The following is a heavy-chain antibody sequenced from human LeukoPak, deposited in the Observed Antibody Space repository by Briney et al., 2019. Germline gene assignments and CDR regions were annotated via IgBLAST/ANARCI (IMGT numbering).Heavy chain of an antibody. V-gene: IGHV1-69*05. CDR2: IVPIFGKT. CDR3: ARGWGIPAPISWFDP. CDR1: GGSFSSNI. J-gene: IGHJ5*02. D-gene: IGHD2-2*01. Sequence: ASVKVSCKASGGSFSSNIIGWVRQAPGQGLEWMGGIVPIFGKTKYAQKFQGRVTITTDESSSTAYMELSSLRSDDAAIYYCARGWGIPAPISWFDPWGQGTLVTVSS.